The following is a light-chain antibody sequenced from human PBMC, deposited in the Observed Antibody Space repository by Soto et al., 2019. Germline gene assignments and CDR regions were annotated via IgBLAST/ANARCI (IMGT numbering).Light chain of an antibody. CDR1: HDLFNF. J-gene: IGKJ2*01. CDR3: LQTTYRTHT. CDR2: GGS. V-gene: IGKV1-9*01. Sequence: QLTQSPSSLSASVGDSVIITCRATHDLFNFPAWYQQKPGKAPNLLIYGGSSLHSGVPSRFNGSGSGRDFTLTINRLQPEDFATYFCLQTTYRTHTFGQGTRLEIK.